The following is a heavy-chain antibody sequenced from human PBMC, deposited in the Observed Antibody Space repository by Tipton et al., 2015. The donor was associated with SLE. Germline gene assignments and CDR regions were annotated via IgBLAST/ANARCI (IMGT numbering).Heavy chain of an antibody. Sequence: LRLSCTVSGGSISSHYWSWIRQPPGKGLEWIGYIYYSGSTNYNPSLKSRVTISVDTSKNQFSLKLSSVTAADTAVYYCARHGSLRSPLQHWGQGTLVTVSS. CDR2: IYYSGST. CDR1: GGSISSHY. CDR3: ARHGSLRSPLQH. V-gene: IGHV4-59*08. D-gene: IGHD3-3*01. J-gene: IGHJ1*01.